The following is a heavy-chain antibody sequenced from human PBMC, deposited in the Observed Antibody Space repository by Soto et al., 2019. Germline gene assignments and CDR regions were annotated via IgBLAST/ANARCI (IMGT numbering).Heavy chain of an antibody. CDR3: ARDRGSYGMDV. J-gene: IGHJ6*02. V-gene: IGHV4-31*03. Sequence: QVQLQESGPGLVKPSQTLSLTCTVSGDSVSGGYYWSWVRQRPRKGLEWIGYVSPIGTPYYSPSPNRRVSISIDTSKNQLSLEVRSVTAADTAVYYCARDRGSYGMDVWGQGTTVTVSS. CDR1: GDSVSGGYY. CDR2: VSPIGTP.